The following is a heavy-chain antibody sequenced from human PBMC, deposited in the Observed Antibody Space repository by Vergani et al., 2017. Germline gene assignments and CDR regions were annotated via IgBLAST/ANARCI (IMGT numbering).Heavy chain of an antibody. J-gene: IGHJ2*01. Sequence: QVQLVQSGAEVKKPGSSVKVSCKASGGTFSSYAISWVRQAPGHGLEWMGGIIPIFGKANYAQKFQGRVTITADESTSTAYMELSSLRSEDTAVYYCAIAYCGGDCYSYWYFDLWGRGTLVTVSS. D-gene: IGHD2-21*02. CDR2: IIPIFGKA. V-gene: IGHV1-69*12. CDR1: GGTFSSYA. CDR3: AIAYCGGDCYSYWYFDL.